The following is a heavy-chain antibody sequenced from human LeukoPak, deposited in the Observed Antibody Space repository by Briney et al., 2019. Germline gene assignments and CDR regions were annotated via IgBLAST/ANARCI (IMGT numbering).Heavy chain of an antibody. D-gene: IGHD3-9*01. Sequence: PGRSLRLSCAASGFTFSDYGMHWVRQAPGKGLEWVTFISYDGSDKYYADSVKGRFTISRDNAKNSLYLQMNSLRAEDTALYYCAKEHYDILTGLDYWGQGTLVTVSS. CDR2: ISYDGSDK. V-gene: IGHV3-30*18. CDR1: GFTFSDYG. CDR3: AKEHYDILTGLDY. J-gene: IGHJ4*02.